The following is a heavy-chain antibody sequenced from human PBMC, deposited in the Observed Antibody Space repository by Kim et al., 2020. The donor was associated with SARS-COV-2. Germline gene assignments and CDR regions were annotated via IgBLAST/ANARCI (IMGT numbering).Heavy chain of an antibody. CDR2: VIPILDIP. CDR3: ARLPEDVVVVPVGNYEGFDP. Sequence: SVKVSCKASGGNAINWVRQAPGQGLEWMGRVIPILDIPNYAQKFRSRVTIIADKSTNTAYMELSGLRSEDTAVYYCARLPEDVVVVPVGNYEGFDPWGPETRVIVSS. D-gene: IGHD2-2*01. J-gene: IGHJ5*02. V-gene: IGHV1-69*04. CDR1: GGNA.